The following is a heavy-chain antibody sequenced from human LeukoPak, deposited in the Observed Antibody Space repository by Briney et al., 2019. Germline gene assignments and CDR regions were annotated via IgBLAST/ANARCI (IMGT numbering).Heavy chain of an antibody. CDR2: IYHSGST. V-gene: IGHV4-4*02. D-gene: IGHD6-13*01. Sequence: KTSETLSLTCAVSGASISSNNWWWSWVRQPPGKGLEWIGEIYHSGSTNYNPSLKSRVTMSVDKSKNQLSLKLSSVTAADTAVYYCAGAEPRGIIWYPYRGQGTLVTVSS. J-gene: IGHJ4*02. CDR3: AGAEPRGIIWYPY. CDR1: GASISSNNW.